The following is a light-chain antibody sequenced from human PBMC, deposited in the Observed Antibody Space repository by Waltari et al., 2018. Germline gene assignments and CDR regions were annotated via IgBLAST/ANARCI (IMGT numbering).Light chain of an antibody. J-gene: IGLJ3*02. CDR1: SSNIWNNY. CDR2: ENA. Sequence: HSVLTQPPSVSAAPGQKVTIPCSGSSSNIWNNYVSCYQQPPGKAPKLLTYENARGPSVVPDRFSASKSGTSASLGITGLQTGDEADYYCGVWDSSLNSWVFGGGTKLTVL. CDR3: GVWDSSLNSWV. V-gene: IGLV1-51*02.